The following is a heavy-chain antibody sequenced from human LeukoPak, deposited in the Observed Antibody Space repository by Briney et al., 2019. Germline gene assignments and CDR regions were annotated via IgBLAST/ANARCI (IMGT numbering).Heavy chain of an antibody. J-gene: IGHJ4*02. CDR2: IYYSGST. V-gene: IGHV4-30-4*08. CDR1: GGSISSGVYY. D-gene: IGHD5-12*01. Sequence: SQTLSLTCTVSGGSISSGVYYWSWIRQPPGKGLEWNGYIYYSGSTYYNPSLKSRVTISVDTSKNQFSLKLSSVTAADTAEYYCARIEIVDRDFDFWGQGTRVTVSS. CDR3: ARIEIVDRDFDF.